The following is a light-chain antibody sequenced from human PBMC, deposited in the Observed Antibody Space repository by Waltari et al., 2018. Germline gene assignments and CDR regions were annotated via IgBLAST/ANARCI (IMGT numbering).Light chain of an antibody. CDR3: QQYNNWLPYT. CDR1: QSISTN. J-gene: IGKJ2*01. V-gene: IGKV3-15*01. Sequence: EIVMTQSPATLSVSPGERATLSCRASQSISTNLAWYQQKPGQAPRLLISGVSTRATGIPGRFSGSGSGTEFTLTISSLQSEDFAIYYCQQYNNWLPYTFGQGTKLEIK. CDR2: GVS.